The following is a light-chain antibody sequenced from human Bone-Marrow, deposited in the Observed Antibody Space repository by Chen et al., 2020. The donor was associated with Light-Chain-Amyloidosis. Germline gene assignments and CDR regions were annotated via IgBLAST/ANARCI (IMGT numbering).Light chain of an antibody. J-gene: IGLJ3*02. CDR3: GTWDSSLSAWV. CDR1: SSNIGNNY. V-gene: IGLV1-51*01. CDR2: DNN. Sequence: QSVFTQPPSVSAAPGPKVTISCSGSSSNIGNNYVSWYQQLPGTAPKLLIYDNNKRPSGIPDRFSGSKSGTSATLGITGLQTGDEADYYCGTWDSSLSAWVFGGGTKLTVL.